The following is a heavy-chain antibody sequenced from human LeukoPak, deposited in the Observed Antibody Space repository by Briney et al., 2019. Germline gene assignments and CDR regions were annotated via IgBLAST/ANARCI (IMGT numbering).Heavy chain of an antibody. D-gene: IGHD2-2*01. J-gene: IGHJ4*02. CDR3: ARVCSTSCYGRDY. Sequence: PGGSLRLSCAASGFTFSSYTMSWVRQAPGKGLEWVSSISTSSLYIYYADSVKGRFTVSRDNARNSLDLQTNSLRAEDTAVYYCARVCSTSCYGRDYWGQGTLVTVSS. V-gene: IGHV3-21*01. CDR2: ISTSSLYI. CDR1: GFTFSSYT.